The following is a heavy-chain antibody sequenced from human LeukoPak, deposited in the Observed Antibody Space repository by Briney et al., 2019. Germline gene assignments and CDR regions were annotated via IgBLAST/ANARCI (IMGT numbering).Heavy chain of an antibody. CDR2: IIPIFGTA. CDR3: ARDYSRAALEWLLGVDDAFDI. J-gene: IGHJ3*02. D-gene: IGHD3-3*01. V-gene: IGHV1-69*13. Sequence: SVKVSCKASGGTFSSYAISWVRQAPGQGLEWMGGIIPIFGTANYAQKFQGRVTITADESTSTAYMELSSLRSEDTAVYYCARDYSRAALEWLLGVDDAFDIWGQGTMVTVSS. CDR1: GGTFSSYA.